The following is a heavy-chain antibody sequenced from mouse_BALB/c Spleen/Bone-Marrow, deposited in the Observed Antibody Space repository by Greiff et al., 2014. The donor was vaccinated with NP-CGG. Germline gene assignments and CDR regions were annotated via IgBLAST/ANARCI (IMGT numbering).Heavy chain of an antibody. CDR1: GFTFTDYY. V-gene: IGHV7-3*02. Sequence: EVQRVESGAGLVQPGGSLRLSCATSGFTFTDYYMNWVRQPPGKALEWMGFISNKANGYTTEYSVSVKARFTISRDNSQTNLYLQMNTLKAGDSATYSCARDKGGILCDYWGQGTTLTVS. CDR2: ISNKANGYTT. J-gene: IGHJ2*01. CDR3: ARDKGGILCDY. D-gene: IGHD6-1*01.